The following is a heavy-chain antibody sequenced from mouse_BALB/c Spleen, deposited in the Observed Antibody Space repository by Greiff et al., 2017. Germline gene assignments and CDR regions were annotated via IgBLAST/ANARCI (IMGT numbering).Heavy chain of an antibody. CDR1: GFTFSSYG. CDR3: ARDLYRYDVAWFAY. Sequence: EVHLVESGGGLVQPGGSLKLSCAASGFTFSSYGMSWVRQTPDKRLELVATINSNGGSTYYPDSVKGRFTISRDNAKNTLYLQMSSLKSEDTAMYYCARDLYRYDVAWFAYWGQGTLVTVSA. CDR2: INSNGGST. J-gene: IGHJ3*01. D-gene: IGHD2-14*01. V-gene: IGHV5-6-3*01.